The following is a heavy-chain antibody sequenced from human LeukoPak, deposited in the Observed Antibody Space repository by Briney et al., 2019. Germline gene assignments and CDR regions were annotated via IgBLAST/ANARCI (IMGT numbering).Heavy chain of an antibody. CDR1: GFTFTSSA. CDR3: AADNSLSVLRFYH. V-gene: IGHV1-58*02. J-gene: IGHJ4*02. Sequence: GTSVKVSCKASGFTFTSSAMQWVRQALGQRLEWIGWIVVGSGNTNYAQKFQERVTITRDMSTSTAYMELSSLRSEDTAVYYCAADNSLSVLRFYHWGQGTLVTVSS. CDR2: IVVGSGNT. D-gene: IGHD3-3*01.